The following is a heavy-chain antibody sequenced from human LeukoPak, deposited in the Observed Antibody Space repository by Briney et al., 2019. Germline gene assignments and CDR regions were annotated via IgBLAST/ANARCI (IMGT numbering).Heavy chain of an antibody. Sequence: PGRSLRLFCDASGSIHRRYGMLWLRQAPGKGLEWVALIWSAGTNEFYADAVKGRFTISRDNSKNIVHLHMNSLRGDDTALYYCAREVVRGYGMDVWGQGTTVTVSS. J-gene: IGHJ6*02. D-gene: IGHD3-10*02. V-gene: IGHV3-33*01. CDR1: GSIHRRYG. CDR3: AREVVRGYGMDV. CDR2: IWSAGTNE.